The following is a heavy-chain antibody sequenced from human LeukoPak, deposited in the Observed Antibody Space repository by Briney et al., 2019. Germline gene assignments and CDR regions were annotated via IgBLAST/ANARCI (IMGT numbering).Heavy chain of an antibody. D-gene: IGHD3-22*01. CDR2: IRYDGSNK. V-gene: IGHV3-30*02. J-gene: IGHJ4*02. CDR3: AIRGQVVALLDY. Sequence: GGSLRLSCAASGFTSSSYGMHWVRQAPGKGLEWVAFIRYDGSNKYYADSVKGRFTISRDNSKNTLYLQMNSLRAEDTAVYYCAIRGQVVALLDYWGQGTLVTVSS. CDR1: GFTSSSYG.